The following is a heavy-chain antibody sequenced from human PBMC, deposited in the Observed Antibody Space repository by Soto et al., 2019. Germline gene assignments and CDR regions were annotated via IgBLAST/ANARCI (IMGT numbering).Heavy chain of an antibody. Sequence: ASVKVSCKASGYTFTSYAMHWVRQAPGQRLEWMRWINAGNGNTKYSQKFQGRVTITRDTSVSTAYMELSSLRSEDTAVYYCARSLDYYDSSGFTTPWWGQGTLVTSPQ. V-gene: IGHV1-3*01. CDR3: ARSLDYYDSSGFTTPW. D-gene: IGHD3-22*01. J-gene: IGHJ4*02. CDR2: INAGNGNT. CDR1: GYTFTSYA.